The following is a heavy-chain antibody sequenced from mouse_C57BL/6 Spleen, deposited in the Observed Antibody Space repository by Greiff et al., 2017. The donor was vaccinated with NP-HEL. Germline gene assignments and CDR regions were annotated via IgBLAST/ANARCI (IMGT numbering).Heavy chain of an antibody. V-gene: IGHV5-4*01. Sequence: EVKLLESGGGLVKPGGSLKLSCAASGFTFSSYAMSWVRQTPEKRLEWVATISDGGSYTYYPDNVKGRFTISRDNAKNNLYLQMSHLKSEDTAMYYCARDPAYYGSSPYYAMDYWGQGTSVTVSS. J-gene: IGHJ4*01. D-gene: IGHD1-1*01. CDR3: ARDPAYYGSSPYYAMDY. CDR2: ISDGGSYT. CDR1: GFTFSSYA.